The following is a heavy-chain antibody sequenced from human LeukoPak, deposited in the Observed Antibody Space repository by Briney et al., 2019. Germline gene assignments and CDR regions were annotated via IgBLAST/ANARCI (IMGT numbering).Heavy chain of an antibody. Sequence: SETLSLTCTVSGGSISSYYWSWIRQPPGKGLEWIGYIYYSGSTYYNPSLKSRVTISVDTSKNQFSLKLSSVTAADTAVYYCAREGGYSHAIDYWGQGTLVTVSS. CDR2: IYYSGST. V-gene: IGHV4-59*06. CDR3: AREGGYSHAIDY. D-gene: IGHD5-18*01. CDR1: GGSISSYY. J-gene: IGHJ4*02.